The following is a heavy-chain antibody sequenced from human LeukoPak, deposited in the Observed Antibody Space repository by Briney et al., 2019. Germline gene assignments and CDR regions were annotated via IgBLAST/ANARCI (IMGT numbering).Heavy chain of an antibody. CDR2: INPNSGGT. CDR1: GYTFTGYY. V-gene: IGHV1-2*06. CDR3: ARSDWNQRYDAFDI. J-gene: IGHJ3*02. D-gene: IGHD1-1*01. Sequence: GASVKVSCKASGYTFTGYYMHWVRQAPGQGLEWMGRINPNSGGTNYAQKFQGRVTMTRDTSISTAYMELSRLRSDDTAVYYCARSDWNQRYDAFDIWGQGTVVTVSS.